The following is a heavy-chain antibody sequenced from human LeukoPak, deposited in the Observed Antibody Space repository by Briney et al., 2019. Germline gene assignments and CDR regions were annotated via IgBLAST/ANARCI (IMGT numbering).Heavy chain of an antibody. V-gene: IGHV4-38-2*02. CDR2: IYHSGST. D-gene: IGHD6-19*01. J-gene: IGHJ5*02. CDR3: ARGGSGYSSGWYPHWFDP. Sequence: SGTLSLTCTVSGYSISSGYYWGWIRQPPGKGLEWIGSIYHSGSTYYNPSFKSRVTISVDTSKNQFSLKLSSVTAADTAVYYCARGGSGYSSGWYPHWFDPWGQGTLVTVSS. CDR1: GYSISSGYY.